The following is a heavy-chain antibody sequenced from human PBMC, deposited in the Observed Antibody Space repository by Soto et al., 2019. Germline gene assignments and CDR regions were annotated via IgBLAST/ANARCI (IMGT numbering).Heavy chain of an antibody. CDR1: GYTFTSYD. J-gene: IGHJ6*02. Sequence: GASVKVSCKASGYTFTSYDINWVRQATGQGLEWMGWMNPNSGNTGYAQKFQGRVTMTRNTSISTAYMELSSLRSEDTAVYYCARREPNYDFWSGYYNGYGMDVWGQGTTVTVSS. V-gene: IGHV1-8*01. CDR3: ARREPNYDFWSGYYNGYGMDV. CDR2: MNPNSGNT. D-gene: IGHD3-3*01.